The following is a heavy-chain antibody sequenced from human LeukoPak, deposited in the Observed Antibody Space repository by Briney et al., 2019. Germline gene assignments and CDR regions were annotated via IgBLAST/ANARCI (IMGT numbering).Heavy chain of an antibody. CDR1: GGSFSGFY. V-gene: IGHV4-34*01. CDR2: VDHSGNT. J-gene: IGHJ6*03. Sequence: SETLSLTCAVYGGSFSGFYWIWIRQPPGKGLEWIGEVDHSGNTNYNPSLRSRVTISVDTSKNQFSLRLSSVTAADTAVYYCARHASRLITGAVYYSYYMDVWGKGTTVTVSS. D-gene: IGHD7-27*01. CDR3: ARHASRLITGAVYYSYYMDV.